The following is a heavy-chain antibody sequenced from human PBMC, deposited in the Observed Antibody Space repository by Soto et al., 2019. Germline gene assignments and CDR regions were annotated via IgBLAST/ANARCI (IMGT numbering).Heavy chain of an antibody. D-gene: IGHD1-26*01. CDR3: ARGAGGATTHFDY. V-gene: IGHV5-51*01. Sequence: GESLKISCQSFGYSFVNYWIAWVRQMPGKGLEWMGIIYPRDSDTRYSPSFQGQVTISADKSINTAYVQWRSLEASDTAVYYCARGAGGATTHFDYWGQGALVTVSS. CDR1: GYSFVNYW. CDR2: IYPRDSDT. J-gene: IGHJ4*02.